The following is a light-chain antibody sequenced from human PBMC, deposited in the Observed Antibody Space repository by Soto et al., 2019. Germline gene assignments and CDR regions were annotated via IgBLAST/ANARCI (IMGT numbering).Light chain of an antibody. J-gene: IGLJ3*02. CDR2: DVT. CDR3: SSYTNKDTLL. V-gene: IGLV2-14*03. CDR1: SSDVGGYDH. Sequence: QSVLTQPASVSGSPGQSITISCTGTSSDVGGYDHVSWYQQHPGKAPKLIIYDVTVRPSGISPRFSGSKSDNTASLAVSGLQPEDEADYYCSSYTNKDTLLFGGGTKLTV.